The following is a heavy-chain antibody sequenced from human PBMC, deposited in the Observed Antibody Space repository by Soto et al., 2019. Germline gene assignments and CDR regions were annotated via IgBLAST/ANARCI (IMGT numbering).Heavy chain of an antibody. CDR1: GYTFTSYD. J-gene: IGHJ3*02. V-gene: IGHV1-8*01. CDR2: MNPNSGNT. CDR3: ASYKANKPNVYSYIWGSYRYTPAFDI. Sequence: QVPLVQSGAEVKKPGASVKVSCKASGYTFTSYDINWVRQATGQGLEWMGWMNPNSGNTGYAQKFQGRVTMTRNTSISTAYMELSSLRSEDTAVYYCASYKANKPNVYSYIWGSYRYTPAFDIWGPGIMVTASS. D-gene: IGHD3-16*02.